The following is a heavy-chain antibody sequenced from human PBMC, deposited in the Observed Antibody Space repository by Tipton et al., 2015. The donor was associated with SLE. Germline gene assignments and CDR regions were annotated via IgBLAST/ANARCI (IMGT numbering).Heavy chain of an antibody. Sequence: TLSLTCSVSGGSISSSGYYWGWLRQPPGKGLEWIGRISSSGSTYYSPSLRSRVTISVDTSKNQFSLKLSSVTAADTAVYSCASGILTGNAAFDIWGPGTMVTVSS. CDR2: ISSSGST. CDR1: GGSISSSGYY. V-gene: IGHV4-39*07. D-gene: IGHD3-9*01. CDR3: ASGILTGNAAFDI. J-gene: IGHJ3*02.